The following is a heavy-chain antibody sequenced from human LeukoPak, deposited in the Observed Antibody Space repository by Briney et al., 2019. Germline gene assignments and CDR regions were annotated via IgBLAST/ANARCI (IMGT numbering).Heavy chain of an antibody. D-gene: IGHD1-14*01. V-gene: IGHV4-59*01. CDR3: ARGTQPRDFDY. CDR1: GGSISSYH. J-gene: IGHJ4*02. Sequence: SETLSLACTVSGGSISSYHWSWIRQPPGKGLEWIGYIYYSGSTNYNPSLKSRVTISVDTSKNQFSLKLSSVTAADTAVYYCARGTQPRDFDYWGQGTLVTVSS. CDR2: IYYSGST.